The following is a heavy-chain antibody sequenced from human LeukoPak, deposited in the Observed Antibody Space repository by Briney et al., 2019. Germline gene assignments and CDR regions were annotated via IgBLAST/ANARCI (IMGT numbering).Heavy chain of an antibody. J-gene: IGHJ6*03. Sequence: ASVKVSCKASGYTFTSYGISWVRQAHGQGLEWMGWISAYNGKTNYAQKLQGRVTMTTDTSTSTAYMELRSLRSDDTAVYYCARDIVAARPGYYYYYMDVWGKGTTVTVSS. D-gene: IGHD6-6*01. CDR2: ISAYNGKT. V-gene: IGHV1-18*01. CDR1: GYTFTSYG. CDR3: ARDIVAARPGYYYYYMDV.